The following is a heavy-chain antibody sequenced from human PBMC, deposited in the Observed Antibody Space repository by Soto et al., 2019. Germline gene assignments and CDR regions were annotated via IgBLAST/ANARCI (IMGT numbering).Heavy chain of an antibody. Sequence: ASVKVSCKASGYTFTSYAMHWVRQAPGQRLEWMGWINAGNGNTKYSQKFQGRVTITRDTSASTAYMELSSLRSEDTAVYYCAGDQQLVPGSFDYWGQGTLVTVSS. CDR3: AGDQQLVPGSFDY. CDR1: GYTFTSYA. V-gene: IGHV1-3*01. J-gene: IGHJ4*02. D-gene: IGHD6-13*01. CDR2: INAGNGNT.